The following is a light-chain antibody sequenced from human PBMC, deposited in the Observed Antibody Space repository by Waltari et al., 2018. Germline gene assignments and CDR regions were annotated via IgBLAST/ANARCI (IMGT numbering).Light chain of an antibody. V-gene: IGLV2-23*02. CDR1: SSAVGNYNL. CDR3: CSYAGDRSVL. CDR2: EVS. Sequence: QSALTQPASVSGSPGQSITVSCTGTSSAVGNYNLVSWYQQHPGNAPKRLIYEVSQRPSGVSNRFSGSKSGTTASLTVSGLQAEDEAIYFCCSYAGDRSVLFGGGTKLTVL. J-gene: IGLJ2*01.